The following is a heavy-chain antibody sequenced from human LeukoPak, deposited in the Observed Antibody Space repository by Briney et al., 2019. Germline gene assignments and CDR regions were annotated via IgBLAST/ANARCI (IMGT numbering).Heavy chain of an antibody. Sequence: SETLSLTCAVYGGSFSGYYWSWIRQPPGKGLEWIGEINHSGSTNYNPSLKSRVTISVDTSKNQFSLKLSSVTAADTAVYYCARGGGSGWYPLDYWGQGTLVTVSS. CDR1: GGSFSGYY. CDR2: INHSGST. J-gene: IGHJ4*02. CDR3: ARGGGSGWYPLDY. V-gene: IGHV4-34*01. D-gene: IGHD6-19*01.